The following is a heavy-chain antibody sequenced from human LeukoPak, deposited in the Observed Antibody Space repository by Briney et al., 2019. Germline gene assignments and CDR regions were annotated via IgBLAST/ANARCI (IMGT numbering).Heavy chain of an antibody. J-gene: IGHJ6*02. CDR2: IGVYNGNT. CDR1: GYTFSSYD. CDR3: ARDRPRWRFGELLRYYYYYGMDV. V-gene: IGHV1-18*01. Sequence: ASVKVSCKASGYTFSSYDISWVRQAPGQGLEWMGWIGVYNGNTNYAQKFQGRVTMTTDTSTNTAYMELRSLRSDDTAVYYCARDRPRWRFGELLRYYYYYGMDVWGQGTTVTVSS. D-gene: IGHD3-10*01.